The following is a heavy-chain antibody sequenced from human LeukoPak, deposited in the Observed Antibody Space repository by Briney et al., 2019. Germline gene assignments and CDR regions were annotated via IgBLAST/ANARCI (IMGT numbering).Heavy chain of an antibody. CDR3: ARGSGSYYAVDWFDP. D-gene: IGHD1-26*01. CDR1: GSSVSSGSYY. CDR2: IYYSGST. V-gene: IGHV4-61*01. J-gene: IGHJ5*02. Sequence: PSETLSLTCTVSGSSVSSGSYYWSWIRQPPGKELEWIGYIYYSGSTNYNPSLKSRVTISVDTSKNQFSLKLSSVTAADTAVYYCARGSGSYYAVDWFDPWGQGTLVTVSS.